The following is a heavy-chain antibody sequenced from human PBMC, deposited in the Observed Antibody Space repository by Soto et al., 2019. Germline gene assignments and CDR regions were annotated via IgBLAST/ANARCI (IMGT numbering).Heavy chain of an antibody. V-gene: IGHV4-59*01. CDR2: IHDSGIT. CDR3: AREYAFSSDY. D-gene: IGHD2-2*01. J-gene: IGHJ4*02. CDR1: GGSMRSYY. Sequence: PSETLSLTCSVSGGSMRSYYWSWIRQPPGKGLEWIGYIHDSGITDYNPSLKSRATKSIDTFRNQISLNLHSVTAADTAVYYCAREYAFSSDYWGQGTVVTVSS.